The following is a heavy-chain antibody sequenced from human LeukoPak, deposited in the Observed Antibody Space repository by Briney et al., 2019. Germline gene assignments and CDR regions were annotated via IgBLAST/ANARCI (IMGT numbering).Heavy chain of an antibody. CDR2: ISSSGHLA. J-gene: IGHJ4*02. CDR1: GIDFSSFA. V-gene: IGHV3-23*01. CDR3: AKEVVMTTAPFGYSFDS. Sequence: GESLRLSCAASGIDFSSFAISWVRQAPGRGLEWVSGISSSGHLAFYADSVQGRFSVSRDNSRNTLYLQMDSLRAEDTALYYCAKEVVMTTAPFGYSFDSWGQGTLVTVSS. D-gene: IGHD3-22*01.